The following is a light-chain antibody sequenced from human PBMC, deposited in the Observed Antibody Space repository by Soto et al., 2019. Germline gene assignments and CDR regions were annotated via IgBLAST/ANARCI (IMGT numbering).Light chain of an antibody. CDR1: QGISSD. CDR3: QETYNTAT. V-gene: IGKV1-39*01. CDR2: AAS. J-gene: IGKJ3*01. Sequence: DIQLTQSPSFLSASVGDRVTITCRASQGISSDLAWYQQKPGKAPKLLIYAASYLQSGVPSRFSGTGAGTDFTLTISSLQPEDIATYYCQETYNTATFGPGTKVEIK.